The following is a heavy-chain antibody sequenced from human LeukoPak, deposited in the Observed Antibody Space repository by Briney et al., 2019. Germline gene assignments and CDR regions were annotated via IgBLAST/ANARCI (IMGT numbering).Heavy chain of an antibody. Sequence: KPGGSLRLSCAASGFTFSDYYMSWIRQAPGKGLEWVSYISSSGSTIYYADSVKGRFTISRDNAKNSLYLQMNSLRAEDTAVYYCATQSVDTAMVGHLGYYYMDVWGKGTTVTVSS. CDR1: GFTFSDYY. CDR2: ISSSGSTI. J-gene: IGHJ6*03. D-gene: IGHD5-18*01. CDR3: ATQSVDTAMVGHLGYYYMDV. V-gene: IGHV3-11*04.